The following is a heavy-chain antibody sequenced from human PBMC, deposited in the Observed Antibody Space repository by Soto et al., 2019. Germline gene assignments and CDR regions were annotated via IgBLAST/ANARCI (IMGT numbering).Heavy chain of an antibody. V-gene: IGHV1-18*01. Sequence: QVHLEQSGTEVGKPGASVKVSCKASGYTFSSYAISWVRQAPGQGLEWMGWISPYNGDTDYAQNLQGRVTMTTDTPTTTAYMELRSLKSDDSAIYYCARGTTVTSTPTYYYMDVWGKGTTVTVSS. CDR3: ARGTTVTSTPTYYYMDV. CDR1: GYTFSSYA. D-gene: IGHD4-4*01. J-gene: IGHJ6*03. CDR2: ISPYNGDT.